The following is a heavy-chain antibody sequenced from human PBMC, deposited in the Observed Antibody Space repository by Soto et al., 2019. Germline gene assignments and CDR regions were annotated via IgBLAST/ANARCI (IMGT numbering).Heavy chain of an antibody. CDR1: GGSMNNYY. CDR2: IYSTGST. V-gene: IGHV4-4*07. CDR3: AIGSTVAGRRHYFDH. J-gene: IGHJ4*02. Sequence: SETLSLTCSVSGGSMNNYYWSWILQPAGKGLEWIGRIYSTGSTNYNPSLKSRLTMSLDTSKNQFSLNLSSVIVADTAMYYCAIGSTVAGRRHYFDHWGQGIMVTVSS. D-gene: IGHD6-19*01.